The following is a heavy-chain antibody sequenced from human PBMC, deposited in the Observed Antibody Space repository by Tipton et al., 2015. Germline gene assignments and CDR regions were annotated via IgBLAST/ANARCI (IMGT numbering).Heavy chain of an antibody. CDR2: ISSGGST. V-gene: IGHV4-4*07. CDR1: GAYISDYF. CDR3: ARNSGWPENAFNI. Sequence: TLSLTCNVSGAYISDYFWSWIRQPAGKGLEWIGRISSGGSTNYSPSLSSRVTMSVDTSKTQFSLKLPSVTAADTAVYYCARNSGWPENAFNIWGQGTMVTVSS. D-gene: IGHD6-19*01. J-gene: IGHJ3*02.